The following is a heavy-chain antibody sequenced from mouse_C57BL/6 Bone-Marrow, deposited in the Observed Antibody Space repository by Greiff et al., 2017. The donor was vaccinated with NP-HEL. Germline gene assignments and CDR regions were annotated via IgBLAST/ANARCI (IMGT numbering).Heavy chain of an antibody. Sequence: EVNLMESGEGLVKPGGSLKLSCAASGFTFSSYAMSWVRQTPEKRLEWVAYISSGGDYIYYADTVKGRFTISRDNARNTLYLQMSSLKSEDTAMYYCTRDLGYYGPPAWFAYWGQGTLVTVSA. J-gene: IGHJ3*01. V-gene: IGHV5-9-1*02. CDR3: TRDLGYYGPPAWFAY. D-gene: IGHD2-1*01. CDR1: GFTFSSYA. CDR2: ISSGGDYI.